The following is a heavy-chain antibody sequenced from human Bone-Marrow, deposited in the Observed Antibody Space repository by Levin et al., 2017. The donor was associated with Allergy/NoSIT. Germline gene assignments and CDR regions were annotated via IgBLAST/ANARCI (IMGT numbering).Heavy chain of an antibody. J-gene: IGHJ4*02. CDR1: GGSISTINYF. Sequence: SETLSLTCTVSGGSISTINYFWAWIRQPPGKGLEWIGTITSSGSTYSNPSLKSRITTSVDTSKNQFSLRLSSVTAADTAVYYCARPGRGGYSSPFDYWGQGTLVTVSS. V-gene: IGHV4-39*01. D-gene: IGHD5-18*01. CDR2: ITSSGST. CDR3: ARPGRGGYSSPFDY.